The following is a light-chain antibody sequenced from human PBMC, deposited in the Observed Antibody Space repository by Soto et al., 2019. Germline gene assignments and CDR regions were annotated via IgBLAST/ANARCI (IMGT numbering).Light chain of an antibody. CDR3: QTWGTGFLV. V-gene: IGLV4-69*01. CDR2: LNNDGSH. J-gene: IGLJ2*01. Sequence: QLVLTQSPSASASLGASVKLTCTLSSGYGSYAIAWHQQQPEKGPRYLMRLNNDGSHIRGDGIPDRFSGSSSGAERYLTISSLQSEDEADYYCQTWGTGFLVFGGGTKLTVL. CDR1: SGYGSYA.